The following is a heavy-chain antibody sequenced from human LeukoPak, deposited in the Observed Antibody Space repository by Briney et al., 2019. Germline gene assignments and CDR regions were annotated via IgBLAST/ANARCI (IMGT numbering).Heavy chain of an antibody. D-gene: IGHD5-12*01. CDR1: GFTIRDYA. J-gene: IGHJ4*02. V-gene: IGHV3-43*02. Sequence: PGGSLRLSCAASGFTIRDYAMHWDRQAPGKGLEWVSLSSGGGGRTDYAASVKGRFTISRDISRNSLYLQVNSLRTEDTALYFCARDLELRSMGFVYWGQGALVTVSS. CDR3: ARDLELRSMGFVY. CDR2: SSGGGGRT.